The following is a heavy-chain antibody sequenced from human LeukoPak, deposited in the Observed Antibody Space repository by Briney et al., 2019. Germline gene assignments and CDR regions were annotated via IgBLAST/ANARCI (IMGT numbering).Heavy chain of an antibody. J-gene: IGHJ4*02. Sequence: GGSLRLSCVASGFTFSSYWMSWVRQAPGKGLEWVANIKQDGSEKYYVDSVKGRFTISRDNAKNSLYLQMNSLRAEDTAVYYCARDRSSSWFPLDYWGQGTLVTVSS. CDR2: IKQDGSEK. V-gene: IGHV3-7*01. D-gene: IGHD6-13*01. CDR1: GFTFSSYW. CDR3: ARDRSSSWFPLDY.